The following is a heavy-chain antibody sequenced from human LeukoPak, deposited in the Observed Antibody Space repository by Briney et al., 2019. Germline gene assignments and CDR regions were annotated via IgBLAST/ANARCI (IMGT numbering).Heavy chain of an antibody. J-gene: IGHJ5*02. CDR2: IIPIFGTA. Sequence: SVKVSCKASGGTFSSYAISWVRQAPGQGLEWMGGIIPIFGTANYAQKFQGRVTITADESTSTAYMELSSLMSEDTAVYYCARETDRYCSSTSCYREINWFDPWGQGTLVTVSS. CDR3: ARETDRYCSSTSCYREINWFDP. D-gene: IGHD2-2*01. V-gene: IGHV1-69*13. CDR1: GGTFSSYA.